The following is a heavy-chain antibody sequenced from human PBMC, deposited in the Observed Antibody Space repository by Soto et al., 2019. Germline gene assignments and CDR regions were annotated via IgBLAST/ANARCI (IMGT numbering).Heavy chain of an antibody. CDR2: ISGGGGST. CDR3: AKDKEGYCSGGSCYEAPVFDY. D-gene: IGHD2-15*01. J-gene: IGHJ4*02. CDR1: VFTFSSYA. V-gene: IGHV3-23*01. Sequence: VSLRLSCAASVFTFSSYAMSWVRQAPGEGLEWVSVISGGGGSTYYADSVKGRFTISRDNSKNTLYLQMNSLRAEDTAVYYCAKDKEGYCSGGSCYEAPVFDYWGLGTLVTVSS.